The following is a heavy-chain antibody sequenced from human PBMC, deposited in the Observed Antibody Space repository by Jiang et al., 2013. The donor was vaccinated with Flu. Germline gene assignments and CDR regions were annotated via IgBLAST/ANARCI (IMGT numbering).Heavy chain of an antibody. CDR2: ISGSGGST. D-gene: IGHD4-11*01. V-gene: IGHV3-23*01. Sequence: LEWVSAISGSGGSTYYADSVKGRFTISRDNSKNTLYLQMNSLRAEDTAVYYCAKDQRRLQGPYFDYWGQGTLVTVSS. J-gene: IGHJ4*02. CDR3: AKDQRRLQGPYFDY.